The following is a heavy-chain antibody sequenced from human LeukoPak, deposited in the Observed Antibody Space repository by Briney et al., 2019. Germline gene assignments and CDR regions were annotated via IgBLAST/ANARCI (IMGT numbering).Heavy chain of an antibody. Sequence: GGSLRLSCAASGFTFSRNWMHWVRQAPGKGLVWVSRINEDGSTTNYADSVKSRSTIFRDNAKNTLYLQMNSLRAEDTAVYYCVRDLGGRSGHWGQGTLVTVSS. CDR2: INEDGSTT. CDR1: GFTFSRNW. J-gene: IGHJ4*02. V-gene: IGHV3-74*01. CDR3: VRDLGGRSGH. D-gene: IGHD1-26*01.